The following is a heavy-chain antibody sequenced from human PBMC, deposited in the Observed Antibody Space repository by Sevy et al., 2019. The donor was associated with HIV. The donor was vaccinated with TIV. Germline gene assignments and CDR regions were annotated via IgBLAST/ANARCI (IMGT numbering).Heavy chain of an antibody. CDR1: GYTFTRHG. Sequence: VSCKASGYTFTRHGMSWVRQAPGQGLEWMGWISAYNDYTNYVQKLQGRVTMTTDTSTSIAYLELRSLRSDDTAVYYCARDRNNYDSSGYPKGMDVWGQGTTVTVSS. CDR3: ARDRNNYDSSGYPKGMDV. V-gene: IGHV1-18*01. D-gene: IGHD3-22*01. CDR2: ISAYNDYT. J-gene: IGHJ6*02.